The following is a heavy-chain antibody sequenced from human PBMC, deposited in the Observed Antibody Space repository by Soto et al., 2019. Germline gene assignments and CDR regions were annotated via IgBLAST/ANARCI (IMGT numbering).Heavy chain of an antibody. D-gene: IGHD3-22*01. CDR2: ISSSSIYI. J-gene: IGHJ4*02. V-gene: IGHV3-21*01. Sequence: EVQLVESGGGLVKPGGSLRLSCAASGFTFSSYSMNWVRQAPGKGLEWVSSISSSSIYIYYADSVKGRFTIFRDNAKNSLYRQMNSLRAEDTAVYYCVRDIDYYYSSGYYRDYWGQGTLVTVYS. CDR1: GFTFSSYS. CDR3: VRDIDYYYSSGYYRDY.